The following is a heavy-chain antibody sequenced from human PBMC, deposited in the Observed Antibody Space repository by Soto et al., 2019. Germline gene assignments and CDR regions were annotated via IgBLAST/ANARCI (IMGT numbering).Heavy chain of an antibody. CDR2: ISGSGGST. J-gene: IGHJ6*03. V-gene: IGHV3-23*01. CDR1: GFTFSSYA. CDR3: ARGTAGDFWSGYYSSTYMDV. Sequence: GGSLRLSCAASGFTFSSYAMSWVRQAPGKGLEWVSAISGSGGSTYYADSVKGRFTISRDNSKNTLYLQMNSLRAEDTAVYYCARGTAGDFWSGYYSSTYMDVWGKGTTITVSS. D-gene: IGHD3-3*01.